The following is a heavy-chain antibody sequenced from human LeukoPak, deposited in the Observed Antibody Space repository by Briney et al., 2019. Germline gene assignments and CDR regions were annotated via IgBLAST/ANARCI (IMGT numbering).Heavy chain of an antibody. J-gene: IGHJ6*03. V-gene: IGHV3-49*04. CDR2: IRSKAYGGTT. CDR3: TRDRLVAGYYHYMDV. Sequence: GRSLRLSCTASGFTFGDYAMSWVRQAPGKGLEWVGFIRSKAYGGTTEYAASVKGRFSISRDDSKSIAYLQMNSLKTEDTAVYYCTRDRLVAGYYHYMDVWGKGTTVTVSS. CDR1: GFTFGDYA. D-gene: IGHD2-2*01.